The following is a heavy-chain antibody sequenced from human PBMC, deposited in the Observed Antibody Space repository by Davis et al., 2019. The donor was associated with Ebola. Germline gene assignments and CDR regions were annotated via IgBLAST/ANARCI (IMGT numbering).Heavy chain of an antibody. CDR2: IKQDGSEK. J-gene: IGHJ6*02. Sequence: GGSLRLSCAASGFTVSSNYMSWVRQAPGKGLEWVANIKQDGSEKYYVDSVKGRFTISRDNAKNSLYLQMNSLRAEDTAVYYCARDHGIAVAGYYYGMDVWGQGTTVTVSS. D-gene: IGHD6-19*01. V-gene: IGHV3-7*03. CDR1: GFTVSSNY. CDR3: ARDHGIAVAGYYYGMDV.